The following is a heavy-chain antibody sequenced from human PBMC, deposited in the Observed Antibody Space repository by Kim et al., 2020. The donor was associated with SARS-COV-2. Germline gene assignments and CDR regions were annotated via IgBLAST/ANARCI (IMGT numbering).Heavy chain of an antibody. V-gene: IGHV3-30*18. CDR2: ISYDGSNK. Sequence: GGSLRLSCAASGFTFSSYGMHWVRQAPGKGLEWVAVISYDGSNKYYADSVKGRFTISRDNSKNTLYLQMNSLRAEDTAVYYCAKALDSSGALGYWGQGTLVTVSS. CDR1: GFTFSSYG. J-gene: IGHJ4*02. CDR3: AKALDSSGALGY. D-gene: IGHD6-19*01.